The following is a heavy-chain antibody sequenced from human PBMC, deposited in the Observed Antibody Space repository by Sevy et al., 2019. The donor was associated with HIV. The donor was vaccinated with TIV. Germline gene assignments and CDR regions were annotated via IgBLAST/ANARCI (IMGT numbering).Heavy chain of an antibody. CDR2: ISAYNGKT. Sequence: ALVKVSCKASGYTFTSYGISWVRQAPGQGLEWMGWISAYNGKTNIAQKLQDKFTMTTDTSTSTAYMELRSLRSDDTAMYYCARDGQVYSSSSGGYYYYGMDVWGQGTTVTVSS. D-gene: IGHD6-6*01. V-gene: IGHV1-18*04. J-gene: IGHJ6*02. CDR1: GYTFTSYG. CDR3: ARDGQVYSSSSGGYYYYGMDV.